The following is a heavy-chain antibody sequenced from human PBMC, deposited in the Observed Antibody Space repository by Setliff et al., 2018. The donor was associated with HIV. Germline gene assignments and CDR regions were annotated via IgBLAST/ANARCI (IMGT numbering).Heavy chain of an antibody. D-gene: IGHD5-12*01. CDR3: ARERSWITYYFDY. CDR1: GFSFSSYW. J-gene: IGHJ4*01. Sequence: GGSLRLSCAASGFSFSSYWMSWVRQAPGKGLEWVANIKQDGSEKYYVDSVKGRFTISRDNAKNSLYLQMNSLRAEDTAVYFCARERSWITYYFDYWGHGTLVTVSS. V-gene: IGHV3-7*01. CDR2: IKQDGSEK.